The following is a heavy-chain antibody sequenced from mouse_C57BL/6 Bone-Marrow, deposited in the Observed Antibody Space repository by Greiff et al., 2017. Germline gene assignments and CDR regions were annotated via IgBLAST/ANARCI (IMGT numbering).Heavy chain of an antibody. J-gene: IGHJ2*01. Sequence: VQLVESGAELVKPGASVKMSCKASGYTFTSYWITWVKQRPGQGLEWIGDIYPGSGSTNYNEKFKSKATLTVDTSSSTAYMQLSSLTSEDSAVYYCAREGAYYSNIDYWGQGTTLTVSS. V-gene: IGHV1-55*01. D-gene: IGHD2-5*01. CDR3: AREGAYYSNIDY. CDR1: GYTFTSYW. CDR2: IYPGSGST.